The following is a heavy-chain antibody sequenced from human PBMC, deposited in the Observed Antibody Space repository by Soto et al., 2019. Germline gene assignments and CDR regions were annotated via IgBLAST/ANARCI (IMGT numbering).Heavy chain of an antibody. Sequence: SETLSLTCTVSGGSISSYYWSWIRQPPGKGLEWIGYIYYSGSTNYNPSLKSRVTISVDTSKNQFSLKLSSVTAADTAVYYCGASFSSSSRYFDYWGQGTLVTVSS. CDR3: GASFSSSSRYFDY. D-gene: IGHD6-6*01. CDR1: GGSISSYY. J-gene: IGHJ4*02. V-gene: IGHV4-59*01. CDR2: IYYSGST.